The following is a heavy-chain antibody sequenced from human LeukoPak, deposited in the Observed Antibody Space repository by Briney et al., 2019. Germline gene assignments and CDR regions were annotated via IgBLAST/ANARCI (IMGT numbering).Heavy chain of an antibody. V-gene: IGHV4-39*07. J-gene: IGHJ6*03. CDR3: ARRALGYCSSTSCYKGYYYYYMDV. Sequence: PSETLSLTCTVSGGSISSSSYYWGWIRQPPGKGLEWIGSIYYSGSTYYNPSLKSRVTISVGTSKNQFSLKLSSVTAADTAVYYCARRALGYCSSTSCYKGYYYYYMDVWGKGTTVTVSS. D-gene: IGHD2-2*02. CDR2: IYYSGST. CDR1: GGSISSSSYY.